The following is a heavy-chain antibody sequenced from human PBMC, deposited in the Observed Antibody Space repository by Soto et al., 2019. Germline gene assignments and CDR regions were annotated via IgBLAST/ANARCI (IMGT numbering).Heavy chain of an antibody. CDR1: GYTFTGYY. Sequence: ASVKVSCKASGYTFTGYYMHWVRQAPGQGLEWMGWINPNSGGTNYAQKFQGRVTMTRDTSISTAYMELSRLRSDDTAVYYCAGVHPFTSFGVVPTHFDYWGQGTLVTVSS. D-gene: IGHD3-3*01. J-gene: IGHJ4*02. CDR3: AGVHPFTSFGVVPTHFDY. V-gene: IGHV1-2*02. CDR2: INPNSGGT.